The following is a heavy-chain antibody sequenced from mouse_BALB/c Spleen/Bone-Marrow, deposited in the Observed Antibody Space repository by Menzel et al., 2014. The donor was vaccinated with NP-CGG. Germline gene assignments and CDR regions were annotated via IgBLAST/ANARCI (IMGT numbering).Heavy chain of an antibody. CDR1: GFTFSSYG. V-gene: IGHV5-6-3*01. CDR2: INSNGGST. J-gene: IGHJ4*01. CDR3: ARVSYYAMDY. Sequence: EVKLMESGGDLVQPGGSLKLSCAASGFTFSSYGMSWVRQTPDKRLELVATINSNGGSTYYPDSVKGRFTISRDNAKNTLYLQMSSLKSEDTAMYYCARVSYYAMDYWGQGTSVTVSS.